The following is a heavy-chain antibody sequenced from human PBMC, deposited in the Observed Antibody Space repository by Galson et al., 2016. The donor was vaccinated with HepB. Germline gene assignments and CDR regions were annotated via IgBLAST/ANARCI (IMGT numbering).Heavy chain of an antibody. CDR2: IYYSGST. CDR1: GGSISSSSYY. J-gene: IGHJ6*02. Sequence: SETLSLTCTVSGGSISSSSYYWGWIRQPPGKGLEWIGSIYYSGSTYYNPSLKSRVTISVDTSKNQFSLKLSSVTAADTAVYYCARRLGMDVWGQGTTVTVSS. CDR3: ARRLGMDV. V-gene: IGHV4-39*01.